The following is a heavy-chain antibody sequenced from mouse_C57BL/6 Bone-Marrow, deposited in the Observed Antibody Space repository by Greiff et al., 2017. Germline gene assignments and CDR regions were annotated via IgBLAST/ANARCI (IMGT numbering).Heavy chain of an antibody. Sequence: VQLKASGPGMVKPSQSLSLTCTVTGYSITSGYDWHWIRHFPGNKLEWMGYISYSGSTNYNPSIKSRISITHDTSKNHFFLKMNSVTTEDTATYYCAREDGSGYAWGQGTLVTVSA. D-gene: IGHD3-2*02. J-gene: IGHJ3*01. CDR1: GYSITSGYD. CDR3: AREDGSGYA. V-gene: IGHV3-1*01. CDR2: ISYSGST.